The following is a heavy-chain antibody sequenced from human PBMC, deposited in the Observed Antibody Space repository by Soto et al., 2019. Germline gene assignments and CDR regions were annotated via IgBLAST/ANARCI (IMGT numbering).Heavy chain of an antibody. CDR2: LLRSGSSA. J-gene: IGHJ5*02. V-gene: IGHV3-23*01. CDR1: GFTFRNYA. CDR3: AKDAISGDGIWLMDS. D-gene: IGHD4-17*01. Sequence: LRPSCAASGFTFRNYAMTWARQAPGKGLEWVSSLLRSGSSAYYADSVRGRFSISSDTSANSLYLQMDNLRAEDTAIYYCAKDAISGDGIWLMDSWGQGTVVTVSS.